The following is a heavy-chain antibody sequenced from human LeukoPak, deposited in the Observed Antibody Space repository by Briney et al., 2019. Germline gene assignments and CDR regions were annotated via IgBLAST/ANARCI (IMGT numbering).Heavy chain of an antibody. J-gene: IGHJ4*02. CDR1: GGSISSSSYY. CDR3: ARARSAAAAHFDY. D-gene: IGHD6-13*01. V-gene: IGHV4-39*07. Sequence: SETLSLTCTVSGGSISSSSYYWGWIRQPPGKGLEWIGSIYHSGSTNYNPSLKSRVTISVDKSKNQFSLKLSSVTAADTAVYYCARARSAAAAHFDYWGQGTLVTVSS. CDR2: IYHSGST.